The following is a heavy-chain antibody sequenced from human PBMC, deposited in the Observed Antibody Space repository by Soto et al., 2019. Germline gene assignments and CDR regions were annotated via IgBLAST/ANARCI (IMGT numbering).Heavy chain of an antibody. V-gene: IGHV3-30-3*01. J-gene: IGHJ6*02. CDR2: ISDDGSNK. CDR1: GFTFSSYA. Sequence: PGGSLRLSCAASGFTFSSYAMHWVRQAPGKGLEWVSVISDDGSNKYYADSVKGRFTISRDNSKNTLYLQMNSLRAEDTAVYYCASPRIDYCYYGMHXWGQGTPFTVS. D-gene: IGHD3-16*02. CDR3: ASPRIDYCYYGMHX.